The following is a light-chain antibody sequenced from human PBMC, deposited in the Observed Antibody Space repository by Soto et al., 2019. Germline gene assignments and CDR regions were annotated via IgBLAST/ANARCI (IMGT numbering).Light chain of an antibody. J-gene: IGKJ1*01. V-gene: IGKV1-27*01. CDR2: APS. CDR3: QKYNSAPWT. Sequence: DIQMTQSPSSLSASVGDRVTITCRASQGISTYLAWYQQKPGKVPKLLIYAPSTLQSGVPSRFSGSGSGTDFTRTISSLQPEDVATYYCQKYNSAPWTFGQGTKVEIK. CDR1: QGISTY.